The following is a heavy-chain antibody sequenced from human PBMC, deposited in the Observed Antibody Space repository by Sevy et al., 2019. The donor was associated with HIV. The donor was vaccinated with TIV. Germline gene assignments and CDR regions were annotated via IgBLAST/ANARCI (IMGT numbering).Heavy chain of an antibody. CDR1: GFNVSSNY. V-gene: IGHV3-53*01. Sequence: GGSLRLSCAASGFNVSSNYMNWVRQAPGKGLEWVSVIYSGANTDYEDSVKGRFTISRETTKNTMYLQMNSLRAEDTAVYYCARVTITYYYDSSGYYTSGYGMDVWGQGTTVTVSS. D-gene: IGHD3-22*01. CDR2: IYSGANT. J-gene: IGHJ6*02. CDR3: ARVTITYYYDSSGYYTSGYGMDV.